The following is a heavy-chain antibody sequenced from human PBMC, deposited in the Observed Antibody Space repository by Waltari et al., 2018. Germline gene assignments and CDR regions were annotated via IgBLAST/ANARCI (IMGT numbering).Heavy chain of an antibody. Sequence: EVQLVESGGGLVKPGGSRSLSCAASGFSFRSYWMTWFRQAPGTGLEWVATIKPDGSGKFYVDSVKGRFSISRDNAKNSLYLQMNSLRAEDTAIFYCARMGAGRAPDYWGQGTLVTVSS. J-gene: IGHJ4*02. CDR2: IKPDGSGK. CDR1: GFSFRSYW. D-gene: IGHD3-16*01. V-gene: IGHV3-7*03. CDR3: ARMGAGRAPDY.